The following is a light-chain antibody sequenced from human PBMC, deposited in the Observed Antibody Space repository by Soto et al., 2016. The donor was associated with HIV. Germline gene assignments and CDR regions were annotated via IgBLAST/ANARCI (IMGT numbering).Light chain of an antibody. CDR1: QSINKW. CDR2: KAS. CDR3: QQYNSYPWT. J-gene: IGKJ1*01. V-gene: IGKV1-5*03. Sequence: DIQMTQYPSTLSASVGDRVTITCRASQSINKWLAWYQQKPGKAPNLLIYKASTSQSGVPSTFSGSGSGTEFTLIISSLQPDDFATYYCQQYNSYPWTFGQGTKVEIK.